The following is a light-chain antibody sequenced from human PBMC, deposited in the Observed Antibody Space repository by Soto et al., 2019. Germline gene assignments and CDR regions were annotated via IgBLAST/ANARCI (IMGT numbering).Light chain of an antibody. CDR2: DAY. CDR1: QSVSSY. Sequence: VLTQSPATLSLSPGDSATLSCRASQSVSSYLAWYQQKPGQAPRLLIYDAYNRATGIPATFSGSGSGTDFTLTINSLEPEDSAVYYCQQRSNWPSITFGQGTRLEIK. CDR3: QQRSNWPSIT. V-gene: IGKV3-11*01. J-gene: IGKJ5*01.